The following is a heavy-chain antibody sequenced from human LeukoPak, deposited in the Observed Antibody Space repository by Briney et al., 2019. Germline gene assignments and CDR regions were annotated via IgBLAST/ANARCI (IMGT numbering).Heavy chain of an antibody. Sequence: GGSLRLSCAASGFTFSIYAVTWVRQAPGKGLEWVSAISASGGSKFFADSVKGRFTISRDNSKNTLYLQMNSLRAEDTAVYYCARDLGCTSTYCSTDPGYLDYWGQGTLVTVSS. CDR1: GFTFSIYA. D-gene: IGHD2-8*01. J-gene: IGHJ4*02. CDR3: ARDLGCTSTYCSTDPGYLDY. CDR2: ISASGGSK. V-gene: IGHV3-23*01.